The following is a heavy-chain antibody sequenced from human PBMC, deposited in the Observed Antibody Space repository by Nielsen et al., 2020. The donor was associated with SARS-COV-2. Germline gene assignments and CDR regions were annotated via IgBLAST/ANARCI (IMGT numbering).Heavy chain of an antibody. D-gene: IGHD4-17*01. CDR2: IKSKTDGGTT. V-gene: IGHV3-15*01. CDR3: TTDTYGDYANY. Sequence: GESLKISCAASGFTFSNAWMSWVRQAPGKGLEWVGRIKSKTDGGTTDYAAPVKGRFTISRDDSKNTLYLQMNSLKTEDTAVYYCTTDTYGDYANYWGQGTLVTVSS. CDR1: GFTFSNAW. J-gene: IGHJ4*02.